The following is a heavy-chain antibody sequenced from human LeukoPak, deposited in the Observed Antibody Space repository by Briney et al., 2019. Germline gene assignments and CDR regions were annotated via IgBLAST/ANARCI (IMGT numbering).Heavy chain of an antibody. Sequence: ASVTVSCKASGYTFTSYDINWVRQTTGQGLEWMGWMNPNSGNTGYAQKFQGRVTMTRDTSISTAYMELSRLRSDDTAVYYCARASSIGLGNLSPFFDYGGQEPRATV. CDR1: GYTFTSYD. CDR2: MNPNSGNT. J-gene: IGHJ4*02. V-gene: IGHV1-8*01. D-gene: IGHD3-16*02. CDR3: ARASSIGLGNLSPFFDY.